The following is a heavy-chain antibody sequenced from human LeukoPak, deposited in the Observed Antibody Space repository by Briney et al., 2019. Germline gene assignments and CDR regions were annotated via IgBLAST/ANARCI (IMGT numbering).Heavy chain of an antibody. J-gene: IGHJ3*02. D-gene: IGHD6-19*01. V-gene: IGHV4-59*01. CDR3: VRDRGSMLAGAFDI. CDR2: IYYSGST. CDR1: GGSISSYY. Sequence: SETLSLTCTVSGGSISSYYWSSVRQPPGKGLEWIGYIYYSGSTNYNPSLKSRVTISVDTSKNQFSLKLSSVTAADTAVYYCVRDRGSMLAGAFDIWGQGTMVTVYS.